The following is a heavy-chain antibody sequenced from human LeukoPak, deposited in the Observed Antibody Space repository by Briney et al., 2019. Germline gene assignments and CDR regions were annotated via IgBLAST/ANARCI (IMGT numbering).Heavy chain of an antibody. CDR1: GGSISRGGYY. D-gene: IGHD4-23*01. CDR2: IYYSGST. Sequence: SQTLSLTCTVSGGSISRGGYYWSWIRQHPGKGLEWIGYIYYSGSTYYNPSLKSRVTISVDTSKNQFSLKLSSVTAADTAVYYCARDYGGNSWFDPWGQGTLVTVSS. J-gene: IGHJ5*02. V-gene: IGHV4-31*03. CDR3: ARDYGGNSWFDP.